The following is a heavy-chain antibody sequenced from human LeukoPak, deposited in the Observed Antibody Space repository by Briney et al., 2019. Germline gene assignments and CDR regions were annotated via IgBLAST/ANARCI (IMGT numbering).Heavy chain of an antibody. J-gene: IGHJ3*02. CDR2: IIPIFGTA. V-gene: IGHV1-69*01. D-gene: IGHD6-6*01. CDR1: GGTFSSYA. CDR3: ARAARRSIAARPSAFDI. Sequence: ASVKVSCKASGGTFSSYAISWVRQAPGQGLEWMGGIIPIFGTANYAQKFQGRVTITADESTSTAYMELSSLRSEDTAVYYCARAARRSIAARPSAFDIWGQGTMVTVSS.